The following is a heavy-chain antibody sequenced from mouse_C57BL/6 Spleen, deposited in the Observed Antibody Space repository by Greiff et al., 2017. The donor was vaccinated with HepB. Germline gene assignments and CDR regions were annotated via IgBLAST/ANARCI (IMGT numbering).Heavy chain of an antibody. Sequence: EVKVVESGGGLVKPGGSLKLSCAASGFTFSSYAMSWVRQTPEKRLEWVATISDGGSYTYYPDNVKGRFTISRDNAKNNLYLQMSHLKSEDTAMYYCARVYYGNSHYAMDYWGQGTSVTVSS. CDR2: ISDGGSYT. CDR3: ARVYYGNSHYAMDY. V-gene: IGHV5-4*03. J-gene: IGHJ4*01. D-gene: IGHD2-1*01. CDR1: GFTFSSYA.